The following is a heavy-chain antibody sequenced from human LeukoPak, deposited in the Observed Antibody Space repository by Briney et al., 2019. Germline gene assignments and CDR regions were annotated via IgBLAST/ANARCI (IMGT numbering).Heavy chain of an antibody. J-gene: IGHJ4*02. CDR3: ARGGITMVRGINRAFDY. V-gene: IGHV4-39*07. CDR1: GGSISSSSYY. CDR2: INHSGST. D-gene: IGHD3-10*01. Sequence: ASETLSLTCTVSGGSISSSSYYWGWLRQPPGQGLEWIGEINHSGSTNYNPSLKSRVTISVDTSKNQFSLKLSSVTAADTAVYYCARGGITMVRGINRAFDYWGQGTLVIVSS.